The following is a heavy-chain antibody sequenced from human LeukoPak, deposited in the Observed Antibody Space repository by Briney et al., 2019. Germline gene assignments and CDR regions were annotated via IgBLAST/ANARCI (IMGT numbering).Heavy chain of an antibody. D-gene: IGHD4-23*01. CDR1: GFTFSSYG. V-gene: IGHV3-30*18. CDR2: ISYDGSNK. CDR3: AKSGGGPSSPYYYYRMDF. J-gene: IGHJ6*02. Sequence: GGSLRLSCAASGFTFSSYGMHWVRQAPGKGLEWVAVISYDGSNKYYADSVKGRFTISRDNSKDTLYLQMNSLRAEDTAVYYCAKSGGGPSSPYYYYRMDFWGQGTTVTVSS.